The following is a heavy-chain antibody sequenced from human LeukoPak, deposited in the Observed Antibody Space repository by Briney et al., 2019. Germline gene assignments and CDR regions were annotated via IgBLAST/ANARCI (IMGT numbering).Heavy chain of an antibody. J-gene: IGHJ4*02. V-gene: IGHV3-23*01. Sequence: GGSLRLSCAASGFTFSSYAMSWVRQAPGKGLEWVSAISGSGGSTYYADSVKGRFTISRDNSKNTLYLQMNSLRAEDTAVYYCAKDRGRITIFGVAERKYYFDYWGQGTLVTVSS. CDR1: GFTFSSYA. D-gene: IGHD3-3*01. CDR2: ISGSGGST. CDR3: AKDRGRITIFGVAERKYYFDY.